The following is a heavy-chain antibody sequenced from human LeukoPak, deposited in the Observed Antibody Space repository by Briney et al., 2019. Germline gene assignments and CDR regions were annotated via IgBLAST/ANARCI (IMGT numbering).Heavy chain of an antibody. CDR1: GFTVSTNY. V-gene: IGHV3-66*01. J-gene: IGHJ4*02. CDR3: AKGSSVAGTIFGY. D-gene: IGHD6-19*01. CDR2: IYGDYST. Sequence: GGSLRLSCAASGFTVSTNYMSWVRQAPGKGLEWVSVIYGDYSTYYADSVKGRFTISRDSSKNTLYLQMNSLRAEDTAVYYCAKGSSVAGTIFGYWGQGTLVTVS.